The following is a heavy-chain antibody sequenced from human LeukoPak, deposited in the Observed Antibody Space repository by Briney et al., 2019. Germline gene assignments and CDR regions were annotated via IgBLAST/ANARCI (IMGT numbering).Heavy chain of an antibody. D-gene: IGHD1-26*01. CDR1: GFYLGTSGAG. Sequence: SGPTLIHPSPTLTLTFTFSGFYLGTSGAGVGWIRQPPGKALECIGIIYWEYDKRYSTCLKSRLTFTKDTSKIQVVLTMTNMDPVDTATYYCAHRPGGSFLYFDYWGQGTLVTVSS. J-gene: IGHJ4*02. CDR2: IYWEYDK. V-gene: IGHV2-5*02. CDR3: AHRPGGSFLYFDY.